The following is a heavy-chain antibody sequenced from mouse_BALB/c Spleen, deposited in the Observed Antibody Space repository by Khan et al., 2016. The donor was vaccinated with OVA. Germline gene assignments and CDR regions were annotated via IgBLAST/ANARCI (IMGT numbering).Heavy chain of an antibody. Sequence: VQLKQSGAELVRPGTLVKLSCKASGFNIKDYYMHWVKQRPEQGLVWIGKIDPENGQTIYDPKFQGKARITSDTSSNTAYLQLSSLKAEDTAVYYCARDGYSPWFAYWGQGTLVTVSA. V-gene: IGHV14-1*02. CDR3: ARDGYSPWFAY. J-gene: IGHJ3*01. CDR1: GFNIKDYY. D-gene: IGHD2-3*01. CDR2: IDPENGQT.